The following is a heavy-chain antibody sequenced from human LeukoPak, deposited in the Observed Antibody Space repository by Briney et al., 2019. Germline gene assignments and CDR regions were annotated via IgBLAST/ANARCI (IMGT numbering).Heavy chain of an antibody. CDR3: ARDDWFGEFQIYFDY. CDR1: GFTFSSYW. Sequence: GGSLRLSCAASGFTFSSYWMHWVRQAPGKGLVWVSRINSDGSSTSYADSVKGRFTISRDNAKNTLYLQMNSLRAEDTAVYYCARDDWFGEFQIYFDYWGQGTLVTVSS. D-gene: IGHD3-10*01. CDR2: INSDGSST. J-gene: IGHJ4*02. V-gene: IGHV3-74*01.